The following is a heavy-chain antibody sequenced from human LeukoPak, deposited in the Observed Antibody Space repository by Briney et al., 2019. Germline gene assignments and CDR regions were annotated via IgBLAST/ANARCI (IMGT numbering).Heavy chain of an antibody. CDR3: ARGSSGWFDYFDY. D-gene: IGHD6-19*01. Sequence: GGSLRLSCAASGFTFSSYWMSWVRQAPGKGLEWVANIKQDGSEKYYVDSVKGRFTISRDNAKNSLYLQMNSLRAEDTAVYYCARGSSGWFDYFDYWGQGTLVTVSS. V-gene: IGHV3-7*01. CDR2: IKQDGSEK. CDR1: GFTFSSYW. J-gene: IGHJ4*02.